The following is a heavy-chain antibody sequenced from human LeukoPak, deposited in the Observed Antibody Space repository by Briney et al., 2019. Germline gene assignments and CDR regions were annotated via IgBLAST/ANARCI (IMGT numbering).Heavy chain of an antibody. D-gene: IGHD1-26*01. Sequence: SETLSLTRTVSGGSISSYYWSWIRQPPGKGLEWIGYIYYSGSTNYNPSLKSRVTISVDTSKNQFSLKLSSVTAADTAVYYCARHGGSYTFDFWGQGVLVTVSS. CDR1: GGSISSYY. CDR3: ARHGGSYTFDF. V-gene: IGHV4-59*01. CDR2: IYYSGST. J-gene: IGHJ4*02.